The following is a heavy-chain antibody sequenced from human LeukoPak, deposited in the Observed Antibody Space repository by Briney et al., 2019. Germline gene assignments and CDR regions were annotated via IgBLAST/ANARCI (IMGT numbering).Heavy chain of an antibody. Sequence: SETLSLTCTVSRGSISSSSYYWAWIRQPPGKGLEWIGSIHYRGSTYDNPSLKSRVTESVDTSKNQFSLKLSSVTAADTAVYYCARGVPSRITMVRGVIHFDYWGQGTLVTVSS. CDR1: RGSISSSSYY. CDR3: ARGVPSRITMVRGVIHFDY. J-gene: IGHJ4*02. CDR2: IHYRGST. D-gene: IGHD3-10*01. V-gene: IGHV4-39*07.